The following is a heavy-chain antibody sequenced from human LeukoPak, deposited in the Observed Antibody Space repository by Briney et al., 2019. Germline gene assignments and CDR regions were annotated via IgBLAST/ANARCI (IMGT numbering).Heavy chain of an antibody. J-gene: IGHJ4*02. CDR2: IRYDGSNK. V-gene: IGHV3-30*02. Sequence: GGSLRLSCAASGFTFSNFGMHWVRQAPGEGLEWVAFIRYDGSNKYYADSVKGRFTISRDNSKNTLYLQMNSLRAEDTAVYYCLSGNYYDSSGYYYGSRPDYWGQGTLVTVSS. CDR3: LSGNYYDSSGYYYGSRPDY. CDR1: GFTFSNFG. D-gene: IGHD3-22*01.